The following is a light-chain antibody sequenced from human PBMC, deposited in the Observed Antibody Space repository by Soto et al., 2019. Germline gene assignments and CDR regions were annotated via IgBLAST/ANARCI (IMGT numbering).Light chain of an antibody. CDR2: DVT. CDR1: YSDVGTFYF. CDR3: CSYAGSYNYI. J-gene: IGLJ1*01. Sequence: QSVLTQPRSVSGSPGQSVTISCTGSYSDVGTFYFVSWYQQYPGKGPKLIIFDVTERPSGVPDRFSGSKSGDTASLTISGLQAEDEADYYCCSYAGSYNYIFGSGTKVTV. V-gene: IGLV2-11*01.